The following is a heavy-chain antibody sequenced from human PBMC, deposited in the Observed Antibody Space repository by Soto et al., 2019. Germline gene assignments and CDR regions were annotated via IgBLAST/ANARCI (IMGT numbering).Heavy chain of an antibody. V-gene: IGHV3-33*01. J-gene: IGHJ4*02. CDR2: IWYDGSNK. CDR3: AREFTVAGTASLFKFDY. CDR1: GFTFSSYG. D-gene: IGHD6-19*01. Sequence: GGSLRLSCAASGFTFSSYGMHWVRQAPGKGLEWVAVIWYDGSNKYYADSVKGRFTISRDNSKNTLYLQMNSLRAEDTAVYYCAREFTVAGTASLFKFDYWGQGTLVTVSS.